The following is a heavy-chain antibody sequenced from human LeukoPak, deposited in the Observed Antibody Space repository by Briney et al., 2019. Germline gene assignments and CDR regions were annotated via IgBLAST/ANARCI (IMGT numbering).Heavy chain of an antibody. V-gene: IGHV4-59*01. CDR2: IYNRGKT. Sequence: SETLSLTCTVSGGSISTYYWTWIRQPPGKGLEWIGYIYNRGKTNYNPSLKSRVTISADTSKSQFSLKLGSVTAADTAVYYCARDHGSGYFYDYWDQGTLVTVSS. D-gene: IGHD3-22*01. J-gene: IGHJ4*02. CDR1: GGSISTYY. CDR3: ARDHGSGYFYDY.